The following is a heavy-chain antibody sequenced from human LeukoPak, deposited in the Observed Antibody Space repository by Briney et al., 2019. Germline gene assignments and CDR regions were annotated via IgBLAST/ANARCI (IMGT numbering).Heavy chain of an antibody. Sequence: ASVKVSCKASGYTFTSYGISWVRQAPGQGLEWMGWISAYNGNTNYAQKLQGRVTMTTDTSTGTAYMELRSLRSDDTAVYYCARDIAAAGSHPNWFDPWGQGTLVTVSS. CDR2: ISAYNGNT. D-gene: IGHD6-13*01. V-gene: IGHV1-18*01. J-gene: IGHJ5*02. CDR1: GYTFTSYG. CDR3: ARDIAAAGSHPNWFDP.